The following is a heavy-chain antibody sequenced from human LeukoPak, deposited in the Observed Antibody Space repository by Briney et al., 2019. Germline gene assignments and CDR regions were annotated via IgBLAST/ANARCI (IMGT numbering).Heavy chain of an antibody. J-gene: IGHJ4*02. CDR3: ARADEVVAAFDY. Sequence: PSETLSLTCAVSGGSISSSNWWSWVRQPPGKGLEWIGEIYHSGSTNYNPSPKSRVTISVDKSKNQFSLKLSSVTAADTAVYYCARADEVVAAFDYWGQGTLVTVSP. CDR2: IYHSGST. CDR1: GGSISSSNW. D-gene: IGHD2-15*01. V-gene: IGHV4-4*02.